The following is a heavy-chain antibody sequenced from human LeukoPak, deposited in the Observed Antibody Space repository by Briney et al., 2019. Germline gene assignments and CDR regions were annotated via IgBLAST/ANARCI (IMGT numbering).Heavy chain of an antibody. D-gene: IGHD3-10*02. J-gene: IGHJ6*04. CDR3: AELGITMIGGV. CDR1: GFTFSSYS. Sequence: GGSLRLSCAASGFTFSSYSMNWVRQAPGKGLEWVSSISSSGSTIYYVDSVKGRFTISRDNAKNSLYLQMNSLRAEDTAVYYCAELGITMIGGVWGKGTTVTISS. V-gene: IGHV3-48*04. CDR2: ISSSGSTI.